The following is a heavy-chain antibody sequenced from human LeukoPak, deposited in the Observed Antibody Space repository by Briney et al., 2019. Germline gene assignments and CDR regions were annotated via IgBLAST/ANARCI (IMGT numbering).Heavy chain of an antibody. CDR3: ARETSGDYGDYLVQH. CDR1: GGSISSYY. J-gene: IGHJ1*01. V-gene: IGHV4-59*01. CDR2: IYYSGST. Sequence: SETLSLTCTVSGGSISSYYWRWIRQPPGKGLEWIGYIYYSGSTNYNPSLKSRVTISVDTSKNQFSLKLSSVTAADTAVYYCARETSGDYGDYLVQHWGQGTLVTVSS. D-gene: IGHD4-17*01.